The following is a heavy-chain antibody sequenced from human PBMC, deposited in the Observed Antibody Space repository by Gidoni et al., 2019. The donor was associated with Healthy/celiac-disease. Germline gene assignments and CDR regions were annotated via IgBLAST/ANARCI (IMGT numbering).Heavy chain of an antibody. Sequence: EVQLVESGGGLVKPGGSLRLSCAASGFTFSSYSMNWVRQAPGKGLEWVSSISSSSSYIYYADSVKGRFTISRDNAKNSLYLQMNSLRAEDTAVYYCAKTKWELLVYYFDYWGQGILVTVSS. CDR2: ISSSSSYI. V-gene: IGHV3-21*01. J-gene: IGHJ4*02. CDR3: AKTKWELLVYYFDY. CDR1: GFTFSSYS. D-gene: IGHD1-26*01.